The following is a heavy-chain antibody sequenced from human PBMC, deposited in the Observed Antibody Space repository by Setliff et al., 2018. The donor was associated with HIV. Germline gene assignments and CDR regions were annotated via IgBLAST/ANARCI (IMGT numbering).Heavy chain of an antibody. CDR2: MSPNSGNT. V-gene: IGHV1-8*01. CDR1: GYTFTKYG. J-gene: IGHJ6*04. Sequence: ASVKVSCKASGYTFTKYGVSWVRQAPGQGLGWMGWMSPNSGNTGYARNFQGRVTMTRDTSISTAYMELSRLRSDDTAVYYCARDAPAEYYDFWSGYILWDVWGKGTTVTVSS. CDR3: ARDAPAEYYDFWSGYILWDV. D-gene: IGHD3-3*01.